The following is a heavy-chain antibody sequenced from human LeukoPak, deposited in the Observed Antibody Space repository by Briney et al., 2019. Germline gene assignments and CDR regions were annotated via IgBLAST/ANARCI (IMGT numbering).Heavy chain of an antibody. D-gene: IGHD5-12*01. J-gene: IGHJ6*02. Sequence: SVKVSCKASGGTFSSYAISWVRQAPGQGLEWMGGIIPIFGTANYAQKFQDRVTITADESTSTAYMELSSLRSEDTAVYYCAIIRGYDFNYYYGMDVWGQGTTVTVSS. CDR1: GGTFSSYA. CDR3: AIIRGYDFNYYYGMDV. CDR2: IIPIFGTA. V-gene: IGHV1-69*13.